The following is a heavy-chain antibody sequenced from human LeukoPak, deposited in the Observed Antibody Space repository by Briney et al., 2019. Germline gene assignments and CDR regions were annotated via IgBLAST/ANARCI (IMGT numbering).Heavy chain of an antibody. CDR1: GFTVNSNF. V-gene: IGHV3-53*01. CDR3: ARASALRNNWLDP. J-gene: IGHJ5*02. CDR2: IYAGGRT. D-gene: IGHD5/OR15-5a*01. Sequence: PGGSLRLSCAASGFTVNSNFMSWVRQAPGKGLEWVSAIYAGGRTYYEDSVKGRFTIFRDNSKNTVYLQMNSLRAEDTAVYYCARASALRNNWLDPWGQGTLVSVSS.